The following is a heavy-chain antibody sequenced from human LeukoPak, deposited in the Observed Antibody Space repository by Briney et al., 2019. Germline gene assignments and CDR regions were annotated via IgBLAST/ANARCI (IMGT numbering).Heavy chain of an antibody. Sequence: SETLSLTCSVSGGSITYSHYYWGWVRQPPGKGLEWIGGIYYSGSTYYNPSLKSRVTISVDTSKNQFSLKLSSVTAADTAVYYSVRRIAARHYFHYWGQGTLVTVSS. CDR1: GGSITYSHYY. V-gene: IGHV4-39*01. J-gene: IGHJ4*02. D-gene: IGHD6-6*01. CDR2: IYYSGST. CDR3: VRRIAARHYFHY.